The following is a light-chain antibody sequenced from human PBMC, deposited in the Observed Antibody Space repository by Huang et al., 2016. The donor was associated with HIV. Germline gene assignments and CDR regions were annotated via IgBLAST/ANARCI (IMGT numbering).Light chain of an antibody. Sequence: EIMLTQSPATLSLSPGKRATLSCRASQSVGTYLAWYQQKPGQAPRLLIDDASFRATGIPVRFSGSGSATNFTLTISRLEPEDFAVYYCQDRYNWPRFTFGPGTKVDIK. CDR2: DAS. CDR1: QSVGTY. V-gene: IGKV3-11*01. J-gene: IGKJ3*01. CDR3: QDRYNWPRFT.